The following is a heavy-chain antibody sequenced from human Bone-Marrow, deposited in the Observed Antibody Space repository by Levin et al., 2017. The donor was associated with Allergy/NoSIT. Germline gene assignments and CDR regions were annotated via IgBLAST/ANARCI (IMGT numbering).Heavy chain of an antibody. V-gene: IGHV4-59*08. Sequence: SQTLSLPCTVSGASIRNYYWSWLRQPPGKGLEWIGYIYYSGSTNYNASLKSRVTISVDTSKNQFSLKLSSVTAADTAVYYCVRRRDTFDIWGQGTMVTVSS. CDR2: IYYSGST. CDR3: VRRRDTFDI. CDR1: GASIRNYY. J-gene: IGHJ3*02.